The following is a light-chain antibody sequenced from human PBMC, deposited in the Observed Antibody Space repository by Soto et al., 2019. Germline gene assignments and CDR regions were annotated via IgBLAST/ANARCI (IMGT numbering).Light chain of an antibody. V-gene: IGKV4-1*01. CDR3: QQYYGTPPMYA. Sequence: DIVMTQSPDSLAVSLGERATINCKSSQTVLYSSNNKTYLAWYQQKPGQPPKLLIYWASTRESGVPDRFSGSGSGTDFTLTVCSLQAEDVAVYYCQQYYGTPPMYAFGQGNKLEIK. CDR1: QTVLYSSNNKTY. J-gene: IGKJ2*01. CDR2: WAS.